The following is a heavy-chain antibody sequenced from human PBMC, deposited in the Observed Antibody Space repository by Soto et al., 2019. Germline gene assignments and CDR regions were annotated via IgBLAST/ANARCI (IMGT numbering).Heavy chain of an antibody. Sequence: QGQLVQSEAEVKKPGASVKVSCKASGYTFTRYGISWGRQAPGQGLEWMGWISGYNGETTYAQKFQGRVPMTIDTSTSTAYMELRSLTSDDTAVYYCAKNGQPPYYYYGLDVWGQGTKVTVSS. D-gene: IGHD2-8*01. CDR1: GYTFTRYG. CDR2: ISGYNGET. J-gene: IGHJ6*02. V-gene: IGHV1-18*01. CDR3: AKNGQPPYYYYGLDV.